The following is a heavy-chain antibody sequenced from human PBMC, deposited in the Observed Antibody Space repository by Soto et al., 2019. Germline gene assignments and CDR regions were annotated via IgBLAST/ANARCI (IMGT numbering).Heavy chain of an antibody. Sequence: GGSLRLSCAASGFTVSSNYMSWVRQAPGKGLEWVSVIYSGGSTYYADSVKGRFTISRDNSKNTLYLQMNSLRAEDTAVYYCASPGPTSTYYYYYGMDVWGQGTTVTVS. J-gene: IGHJ6*02. V-gene: IGHV3-53*01. CDR2: IYSGGST. D-gene: IGHD3-10*01. CDR1: GFTVSSNY. CDR3: ASPGPTSTYYYYYGMDV.